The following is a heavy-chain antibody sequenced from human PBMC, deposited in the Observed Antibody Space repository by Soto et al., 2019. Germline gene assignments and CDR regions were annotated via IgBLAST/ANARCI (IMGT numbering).Heavy chain of an antibody. Sequence: SLSITCTVSGESIYSGGDYGSWIRQHPGKVLEWIGYIYYSGSTYYNPSLKSRVTISVDTSKNQFSLKLSSVTAADTAVYYCARDKGSGYYFPFDYWAQGTLLTVPS. D-gene: IGHD3-22*01. CDR1: GESIYSGGDY. V-gene: IGHV4-31*03. J-gene: IGHJ4*02. CDR2: IYYSGST. CDR3: ARDKGSGYYFPFDY.